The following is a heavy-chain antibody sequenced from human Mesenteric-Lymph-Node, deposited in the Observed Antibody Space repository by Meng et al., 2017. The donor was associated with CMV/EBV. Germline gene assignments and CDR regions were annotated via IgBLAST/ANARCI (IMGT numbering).Heavy chain of an antibody. V-gene: IGHV1-69*02. CDR3: ARLIAVATPPVDY. CDR2: IIPILGIA. J-gene: IGHJ4*02. Sequence: SVKVSCKASGGTFSSYTISWVRQAPGQGLEWMGRIIPILGIANYAQKFQGRVTITADKSTSTAYMELSSLRSEDTAVYYCARLIAVATPPVDYWGQGTLVTVSS. CDR1: GGTFSSYT. D-gene: IGHD6-19*01.